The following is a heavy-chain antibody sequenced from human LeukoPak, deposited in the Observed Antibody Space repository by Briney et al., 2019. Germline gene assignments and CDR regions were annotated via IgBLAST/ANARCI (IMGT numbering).Heavy chain of an antibody. CDR1: GDSVSSNSAA. Sequence: SQTLSLTCALSGDSVSSNSAAWNWIRQSPSRGLEWLGRTYYRSKWYNDYAVSVKSRITINPDTSQTQFSLHLNSVNPEDTAVYYCARFGEKYYYGMDVWGQGTTVTVSS. J-gene: IGHJ6*02. V-gene: IGHV6-1*01. D-gene: IGHD3-10*01. CDR2: TYYRSKWYN. CDR3: ARFGEKYYYGMDV.